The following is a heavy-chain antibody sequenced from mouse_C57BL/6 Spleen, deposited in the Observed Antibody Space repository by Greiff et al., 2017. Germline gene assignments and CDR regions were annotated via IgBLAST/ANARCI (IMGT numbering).Heavy chain of an antibody. Sequence: QVHVKQSGAELVRPGTSVKVSCKASGYAFTNYLIEWVKQRPGQGLEWIGVINPGSGGTNYNEKFKGKATLTADKSSSTAYMQLSSLTSEDSAVYFCARGYGSSHQAWFAYWGQGTLVTVSA. CDR2: INPGSGGT. J-gene: IGHJ3*01. CDR1: GYAFTNYL. D-gene: IGHD1-1*01. V-gene: IGHV1-54*01. CDR3: ARGYGSSHQAWFAY.